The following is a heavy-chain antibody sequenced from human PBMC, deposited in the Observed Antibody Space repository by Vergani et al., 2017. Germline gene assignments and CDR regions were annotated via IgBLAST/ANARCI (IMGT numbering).Heavy chain of an antibody. CDR3: ARGDDFWSGYLIFDY. V-gene: IGHV3-33*01. Sequence: QVQLVESGGGVVQPGRSLRLSCAASGFTFSSYGMHWVRQAPGKGLEWVAVIWYDGSNKYYADSVKGRFTISRDNSKNTLYLQMNSLRAEDTAVYYCARGDDFWSGYLIFDYWGQGTLVTVSS. D-gene: IGHD3-3*01. J-gene: IGHJ4*02. CDR1: GFTFSSYG. CDR2: IWYDGSNK.